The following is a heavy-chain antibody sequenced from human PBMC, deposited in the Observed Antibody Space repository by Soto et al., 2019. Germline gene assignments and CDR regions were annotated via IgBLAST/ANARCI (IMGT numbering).Heavy chain of an antibody. V-gene: IGHV1-69*01. CDR1: GGTFSSYA. J-gene: IGHJ5*02. D-gene: IGHD6-19*01. Sequence: QVQLVQSGAEVKKPGSSVKVSCKASGGTFSSYAISWVRQAPGQGLEWMGGIIPSFGTANYAQQFQGRVTITEDESTSTAYMELRSLRSEDTAVYYCARNRVAGTSLFFWFDPWGPGTLVPVSS. CDR3: ARNRVAGTSLFFWFDP. CDR2: IIPSFGTA.